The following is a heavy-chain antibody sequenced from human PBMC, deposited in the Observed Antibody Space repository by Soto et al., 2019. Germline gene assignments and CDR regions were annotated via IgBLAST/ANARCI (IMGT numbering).Heavy chain of an antibody. CDR3: AKAKLAVAGTIGY. V-gene: IGHV3-30*18. Sequence: SLRLACADSGFTFSSYGMHWVRQAPGKGLEWVAVISYDGSNKYYADSVKGRFTISRDNSKNTLYLQMNSLRAEDTAVYYCAKAKLAVAGTIGYWGQGTLVTVSS. D-gene: IGHD6-19*01. CDR2: ISYDGSNK. J-gene: IGHJ4*02. CDR1: GFTFSSYG.